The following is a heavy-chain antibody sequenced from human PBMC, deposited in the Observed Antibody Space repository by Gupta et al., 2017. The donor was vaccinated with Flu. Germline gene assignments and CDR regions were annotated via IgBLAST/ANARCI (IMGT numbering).Heavy chain of an antibody. CDR3: ASGEGYTYLNY. CDR2: ISSSGDTT. D-gene: IGHD2-2*02. J-gene: IGHJ4*02. Sequence: QVQLVESGGAFVKPGGSLILSCGASGLTFSDSYMSWIRQAPGKGLEWIAYISSSGDTTFYAPSVKGRFTVSRDNAENSLSLEMNSLKVDDTAVYYCASGEGYTYLNYWGQGTLVKVSS. V-gene: IGHV3-11*01. CDR1: GLTFSDSY.